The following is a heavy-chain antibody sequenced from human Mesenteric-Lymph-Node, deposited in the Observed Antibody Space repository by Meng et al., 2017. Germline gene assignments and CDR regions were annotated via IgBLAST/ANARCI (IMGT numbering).Heavy chain of an antibody. J-gene: IGHJ4*02. Sequence: QVTMPGSGPGPVKPSQTLSLTCTVSGGSISSGDYYWSWIRQPPGKGLELIGHIYYSGSTSYNPSLKSRVTISVDTSNNQFSLKLSSVTAADTAVHYCARVGYCSGGSCSFRYFDYWGQGILVTVSS. CDR1: GGSISSGDYY. CDR3: ARVGYCSGGSCSFRYFDY. V-gene: IGHV4-30-4*01. D-gene: IGHD2-15*01. CDR2: IYYSGST.